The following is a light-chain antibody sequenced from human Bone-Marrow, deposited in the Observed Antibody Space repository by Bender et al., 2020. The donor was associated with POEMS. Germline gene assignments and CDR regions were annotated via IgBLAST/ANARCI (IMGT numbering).Light chain of an antibody. Sequence: QSALTQPASASGSPGQSVTISCTGTNSDVGSYDYVSWYQQHPGKAPKLILYEGAKRPSGVSDRFSGSKSDNTASLTVSGLQGEDEAEYFCSSYADSDTLVFGGGTKLTVL. CDR1: NSDVGSYDY. CDR3: SSYADSDTLV. CDR2: EGA. J-gene: IGLJ3*02. V-gene: IGLV2-8*01.